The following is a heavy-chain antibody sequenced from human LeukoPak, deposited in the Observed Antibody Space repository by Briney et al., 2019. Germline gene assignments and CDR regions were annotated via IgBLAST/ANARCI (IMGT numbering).Heavy chain of an antibody. CDR2: IYTSGST. Sequence: PSETLSLTCTVSGGSISSYYWSWIRQPAGKGLEWIGRIYTSGSTNYNPSLKSRVTMSVDTSKNQFSLKLSSVTAADTAVYYCARKHCSGGSCYSEDAFDIWGQGTMVTVSS. V-gene: IGHV4-4*07. J-gene: IGHJ3*02. CDR1: GGSISSYY. D-gene: IGHD2-15*01. CDR3: ARKHCSGGSCYSEDAFDI.